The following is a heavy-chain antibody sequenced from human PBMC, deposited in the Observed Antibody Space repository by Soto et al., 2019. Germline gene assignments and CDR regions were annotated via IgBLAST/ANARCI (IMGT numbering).Heavy chain of an antibody. CDR1: GGSMRRSSYY. CDR3: ATNSYLPAISGYNDV. D-gene: IGHD1-20*01. J-gene: IGHJ4*02. CDR2: ISYSGMT. V-gene: IGHV4-39*01. Sequence: SETLSLTCTVSGGSMRRSSYYWGWIRQTPGTGLEWIASISYSGMTYYRHSLKGRVAISLDRSQNQFSLRLHSMTAADTALYDCATNSYLPAISGYNDVWGQGCQVTV.